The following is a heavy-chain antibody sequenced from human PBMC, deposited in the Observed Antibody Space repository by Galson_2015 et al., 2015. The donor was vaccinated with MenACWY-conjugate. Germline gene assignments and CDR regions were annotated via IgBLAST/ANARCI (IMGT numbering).Heavy chain of an antibody. Sequence: SVKVSCKASGGTFSSYAISWVRQAPGQGLEWMGGIIPIFGTANYAQKFQGRVTMTEDTSTDTAYMELSSLRSEDTAVYYCATGWLQLSLWAWGQGTMVTVSS. J-gene: IGHJ3*01. CDR3: ATGWLQLSLWA. CDR2: IIPIFGTA. CDR1: GGTFSSYA. V-gene: IGHV1-69*06. D-gene: IGHD5-24*01.